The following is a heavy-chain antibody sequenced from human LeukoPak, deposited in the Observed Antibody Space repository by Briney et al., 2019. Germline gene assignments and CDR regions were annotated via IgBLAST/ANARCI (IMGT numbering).Heavy chain of an antibody. V-gene: IGHV1-2*06. Sequence: ASVKVSCKASGYTFTGYYMHWVRQAPGQGLEWMGRINPNSGGTNYAQKFQGRVTMTRDTSISTAYMELSRLRSDDTAVYYCEFEVLSSGWVSWGREPWSPSPQ. CDR3: EFEVLSSGWVS. D-gene: IGHD6-19*01. CDR2: INPNSGGT. J-gene: IGHJ5*02. CDR1: GYTFTGYY.